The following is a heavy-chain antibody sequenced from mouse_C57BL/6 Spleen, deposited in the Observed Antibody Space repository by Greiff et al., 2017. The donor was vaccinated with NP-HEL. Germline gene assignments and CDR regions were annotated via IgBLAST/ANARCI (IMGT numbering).Heavy chain of an antibody. CDR3: TAYGNYVGYFDY. CDR1: GFNIKDDY. Sequence: VQLKQSGAELVRPGASVKLSCTASGFNIKDDYMHWVKQRPEQGLEWIGWIDPENGDTEYASKFQGKATITADTSSNTAYLQLSSLTSEDTAVYYCTAYGNYVGYFDYWGQGTTLTVSS. J-gene: IGHJ2*01. CDR2: IDPENGDT. D-gene: IGHD2-1*01. V-gene: IGHV14-4*01.